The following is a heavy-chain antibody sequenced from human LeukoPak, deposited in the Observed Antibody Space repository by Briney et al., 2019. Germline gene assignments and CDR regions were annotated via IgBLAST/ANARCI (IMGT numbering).Heavy chain of an antibody. D-gene: IGHD3-10*01. Sequence: SETLSLTCTVSGGSISSYYWSWIRQPPGKGLEWIGYIYYSGSTNYNPSLKSRVTISVDTSKNQFSLKLSSVTAADTAVYYCARDGFALDYWGQGTLVTVSS. CDR3: ARDGFALDY. CDR1: GGSISSYY. J-gene: IGHJ4*02. CDR2: IYYSGST. V-gene: IGHV4-59*01.